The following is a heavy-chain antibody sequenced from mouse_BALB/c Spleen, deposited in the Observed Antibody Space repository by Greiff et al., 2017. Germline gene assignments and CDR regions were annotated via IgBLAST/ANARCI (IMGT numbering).Heavy chain of an antibody. V-gene: IGHV14-3*02. J-gene: IGHJ4*01. D-gene: IGHD1-1*01. CDR1: GFNIKDTY. CDR2: IDPANGNT. Sequence: VQLQQSGAELVKPGASVKLSCTASGFNIKDTYMHWVKQRPEQGLEWIGRIDPANGNTKYDPKFQGKATITADTSSNTAYLQLSSLTSEDTAVYYCAPTVVAKDYYAMDYWGQGTSVTVSS. CDR3: APTVVAKDYYAMDY.